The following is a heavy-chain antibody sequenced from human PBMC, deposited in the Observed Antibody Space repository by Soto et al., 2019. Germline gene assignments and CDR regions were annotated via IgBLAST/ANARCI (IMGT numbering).Heavy chain of an antibody. V-gene: IGHV3-53*01. Sequence: PGGSLRLSCAASGFTVSSNYMSWVRQAPGKGLEWVSVIYSGGSTYYADSVKGRFTISRDNSKNTLYLQMNSLRAEDTAVYYCARGGEGIAAAIDYWGQGTLVTVSS. CDR3: ARGGEGIAAAIDY. J-gene: IGHJ4*02. CDR2: IYSGGST. CDR1: GFTVSSNY. D-gene: IGHD6-13*01.